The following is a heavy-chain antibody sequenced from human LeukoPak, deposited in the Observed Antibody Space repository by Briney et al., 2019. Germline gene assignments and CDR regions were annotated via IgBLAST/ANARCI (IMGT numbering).Heavy chain of an antibody. V-gene: IGHV4-59*01. CDR1: GGSISSYY. D-gene: IGHD3-10*01. CDR2: IYYSGST. J-gene: IGHJ4*02. CDR3: ARVPIRRGPGSYYGGDLGVDY. Sequence: SETLSLTCTVSGGSISSYYWSWIRQPPGKGLEWIGYIYYSGSTNYSPSLKSRVTISVDTSKNQFSLKLSSVTAADTAVYYCARVPIRRGPGSYYGGDLGVDYWGQGTLVTVSS.